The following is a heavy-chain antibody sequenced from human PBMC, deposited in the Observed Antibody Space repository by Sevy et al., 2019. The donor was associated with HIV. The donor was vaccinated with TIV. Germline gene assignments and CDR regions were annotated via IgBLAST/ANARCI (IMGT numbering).Heavy chain of an antibody. Sequence: GGSLRLSCAASGFTFSSYAMHWVRQAPGKGLEWVAVISYDGSNKYYADSVKGRFTISRDNPKNTLYLQMNSLRAEDTAVYYCARDRGSYGGTMVRGVIYDYWGQGTLVTVSS. CDR3: ARDRGSYGGTMVRGVIYDY. CDR2: ISYDGSNK. J-gene: IGHJ4*02. D-gene: IGHD3-10*01. V-gene: IGHV3-30-3*01. CDR1: GFTFSSYA.